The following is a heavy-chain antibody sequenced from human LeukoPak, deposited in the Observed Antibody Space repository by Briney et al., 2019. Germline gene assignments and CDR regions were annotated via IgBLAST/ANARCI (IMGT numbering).Heavy chain of an antibody. V-gene: IGHV4-39*07. J-gene: IGHJ4*02. CDR3: ARGNVDTAMALDY. D-gene: IGHD5-18*01. CDR2: IYHSGST. CDR1: GGSISSSSYY. Sequence: PSETLSLTCTVSGGSISSSSYYWGWIRQPPGKGLEWIGSIYHSGSTYYNPSLKSRVTISVDTSKNQFSLKLSSVTAADTAVYYCARGNVDTAMALDYRGQGTLVTVSS.